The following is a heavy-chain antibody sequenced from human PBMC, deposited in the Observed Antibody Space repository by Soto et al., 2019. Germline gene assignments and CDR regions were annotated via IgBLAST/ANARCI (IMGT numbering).Heavy chain of an antibody. Sequence: GESLKISCTGFGYTFTTFWISWVRQMPGKGLEWMGRIDPRDSYVNYSPSFQGHVTISVDKSISTAYLQWGSLMASDTAMYYCARLYCTTSTCDSWFDPWGQGTLVTVSS. V-gene: IGHV5-10-1*01. J-gene: IGHJ5*02. CDR2: IDPRDSYV. CDR1: GYTFTTFW. D-gene: IGHD2-2*01. CDR3: ARLYCTTSTCDSWFDP.